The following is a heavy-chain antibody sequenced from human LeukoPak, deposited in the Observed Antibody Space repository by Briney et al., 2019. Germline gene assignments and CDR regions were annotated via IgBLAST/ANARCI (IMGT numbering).Heavy chain of an antibody. CDR1: GFTFSSYW. D-gene: IGHD6-19*01. V-gene: IGHV3-74*01. CDR3: ASGSPRGY. J-gene: IGHJ4*02. Sequence: GGSLRLSCAASGFTFSSYWMHWVRQAPGKGLMWVSRINSDGSSTSYADSVKGRFTISRDNAKNTLYLQMNSLRAEDTAVYYCASGSPRGYWGQGTLVTVSS. CDR2: INSDGSST.